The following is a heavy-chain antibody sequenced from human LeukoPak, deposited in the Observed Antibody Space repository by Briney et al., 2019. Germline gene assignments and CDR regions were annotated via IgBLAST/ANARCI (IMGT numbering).Heavy chain of an antibody. CDR3: ACLVVPAAMGTLYFDY. D-gene: IGHD2-2*01. Sequence: SQTLSLTCTVSGGSISSGDYYWSWIRQPPGKGLEWIGYIYYSGSTYYNPSLKSRVTISVDTSKNQFSLKLSSVTAADTAVYYCACLVVPAAMGTLYFDYWGQGTLVTVSS. J-gene: IGHJ4*02. CDR2: IYYSGST. V-gene: IGHV4-30-4*08. CDR1: GGSISSGDYY.